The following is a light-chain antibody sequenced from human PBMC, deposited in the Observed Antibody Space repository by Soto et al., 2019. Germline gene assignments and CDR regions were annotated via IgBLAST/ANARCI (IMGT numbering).Light chain of an antibody. CDR3: CSYKTVRCV. CDR2: NVN. J-gene: IGLJ1*01. V-gene: IGLV2-11*01. Sequence: QSVLIQSPAVSGSPGQSVTISCTGTSNDVGSYDYVSWYQQHPGTVPKPMIYNVNTHPSGVPGRFSGSKSGNTASMPISGLQAEDEADYYFCSYKTVRCVFGTGTKVTVL. CDR1: SNDVGSYDY.